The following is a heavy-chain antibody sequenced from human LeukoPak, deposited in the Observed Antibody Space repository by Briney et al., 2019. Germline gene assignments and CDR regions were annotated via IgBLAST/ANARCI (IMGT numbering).Heavy chain of an antibody. CDR2: ISSSSSYI. Sequence: PGGSLRLSCAPSGFPFRSYSMNWVRQAPGRGLEWVSTISSSSSYIYYADSVRARFAISRDNARNSMFLQMNNLRADYTAVYYCMRDLSAGMPGGFDYWGQGALVTVSS. D-gene: IGHD1-26*01. CDR3: MRDLSAGMPGGFDY. V-gene: IGHV3-21*06. CDR1: GFPFRSYS. J-gene: IGHJ4*02.